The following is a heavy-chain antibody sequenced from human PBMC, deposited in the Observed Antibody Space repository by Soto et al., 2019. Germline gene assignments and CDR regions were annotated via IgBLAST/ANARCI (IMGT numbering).Heavy chain of an antibody. CDR1: GGSFSGYY. J-gene: IGHJ6*02. D-gene: IGHD3-10*01. V-gene: IGHV4-34*01. Sequence: PSETLSLTCAVYGGSFSGYYWSWIRQPPGKGLEWIGEINHSGSTNYNPSLKSRVTISVDTSKNQFSLKLSSVTAADTAVYYCARGVGSGSYYTPHYYYYYGMDVWGQGTTVTVSS. CDR3: ARGVGSGSYYTPHYYYYYGMDV. CDR2: INHSGST.